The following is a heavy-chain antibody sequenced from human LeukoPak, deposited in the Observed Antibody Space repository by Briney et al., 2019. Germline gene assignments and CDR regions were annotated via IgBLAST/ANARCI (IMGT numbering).Heavy chain of an antibody. CDR2: IIGSGANT. CDR1: GFTFSSYA. D-gene: IGHD2-2*01. CDR3: ARATDDIVVVPAAVTYYYYGMDV. V-gene: IGHV3-23*01. J-gene: IGHJ6*02. Sequence: PGGSLRLSCAASGFTFSSYAMSWVRQAPGKGLEWVSGIIGSGANTYYADSVKGRFTISRDNSKNTLYLQMNSLRAEDTAVYYCARATDDIVVVPAAVTYYYYGMDVWGQGTTVTVSS.